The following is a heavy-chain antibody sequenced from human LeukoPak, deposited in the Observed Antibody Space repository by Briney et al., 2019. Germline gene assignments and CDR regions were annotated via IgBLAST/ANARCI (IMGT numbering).Heavy chain of an antibody. D-gene: IGHD2-15*01. CDR3: ARDRYCSGGSCYYGMDV. J-gene: IGHJ6*02. V-gene: IGHV4-59*01. CDR1: GGSISSYY. CDR2: IYYSGST. Sequence: SETLSLTCTVSGGSISSYYWSWIRQPPGKGLEWIGYIYYSGSTNYNPSLKSRVTISVDTSKNQFSLKLSSVTAADTAVYYCARDRYCSGGSCYYGMDVWGQGTTVTVSS.